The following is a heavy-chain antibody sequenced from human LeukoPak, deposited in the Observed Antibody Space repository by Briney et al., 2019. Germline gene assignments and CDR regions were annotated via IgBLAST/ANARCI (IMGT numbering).Heavy chain of an antibody. V-gene: IGHV3-9*01. Sequence: GGSLRLSCAASGFTFDDYAMHWVRQAPGKGLEWVSGISWNSTIKGYADSVKGRFTISRDNAKNSLYLQMSSLRAEDTAVYYCARSRGYSYGPPSEYFQHWGQGTLVTVSS. CDR2: ISWNSTIK. CDR1: GFTFDDYA. CDR3: ARSRGYSYGPPSEYFQH. J-gene: IGHJ1*01. D-gene: IGHD5-18*01.